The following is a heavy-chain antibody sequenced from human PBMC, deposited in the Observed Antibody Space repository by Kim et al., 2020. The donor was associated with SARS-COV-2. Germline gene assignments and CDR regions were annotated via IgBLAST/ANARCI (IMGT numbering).Heavy chain of an antibody. J-gene: IGHJ4*02. CDR2: INPNSGGT. V-gene: IGHV1-2*02. Sequence: ASVKVSRKASGYTFTGYYMHWVRQAPGQGLEWMGWINPNSGGTNYAQKFQGRVTMTRDTSISTAYMELSRLRSDDTAVYYCAIEIVTAAIGASYSFDYWGQGTLVTVSS. D-gene: IGHD2-2*01. CDR1: GYTFTGYY. CDR3: AIEIVTAAIGASYSFDY.